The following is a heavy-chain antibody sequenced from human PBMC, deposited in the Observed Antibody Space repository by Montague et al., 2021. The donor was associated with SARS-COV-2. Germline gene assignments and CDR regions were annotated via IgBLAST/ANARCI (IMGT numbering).Heavy chain of an antibody. CDR2: IWYDGSNK. J-gene: IGHJ6*02. D-gene: IGHD3-10*01. Sequence: SLILSCAASGFTFSSYGMHLFRQAPVKGLEWVAVIWYDGSNKYYSDSVKVRFTISRDNSKNTLYLQMNSLRAEDTAVYYCARVLSYYGMDVWGQGTTVTVSS. CDR1: GFTFSSYG. CDR3: ARVLSYYGMDV. V-gene: IGHV3-33*01.